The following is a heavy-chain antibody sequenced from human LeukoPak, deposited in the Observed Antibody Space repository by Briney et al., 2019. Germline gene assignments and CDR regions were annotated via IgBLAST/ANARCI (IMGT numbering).Heavy chain of an antibody. D-gene: IGHD3-9*01. J-gene: IGHJ4*02. Sequence: GGSLRLSCAASGFTFSSHWTSWVRQAPGKGLEWVANIKQDGSEKYYVDSVKGRFTIPRENAKNSLYLQMNSLRAEDTAVYYCAREKRYNDLLTGYYSFDYWGQGTLVPVSS. CDR1: GFTFSSHW. CDR3: AREKRYNDLLTGYYSFDY. V-gene: IGHV3-7*01. CDR2: IKQDGSEK.